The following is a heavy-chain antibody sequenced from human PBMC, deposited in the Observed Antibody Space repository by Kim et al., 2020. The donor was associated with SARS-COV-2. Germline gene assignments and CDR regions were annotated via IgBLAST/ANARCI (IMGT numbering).Heavy chain of an antibody. CDR3: SSGRDDYNLRSALV. D-gene: IGHD4-4*01. J-gene: IGHJ3*01. V-gene: IGHV3-21*01. CDR2: ISSSGTYI. CDR1: GFIFSTYG. Sequence: GGSLRLSCAASGFIFSTYGMNWVRQAPGKGLEWVSFISSSGTYIYSADSVKGRYSISRDNAKNSLYLQLNSLRAEDTAVYYCSSGRDDYNLRSALVWGQGTMGTVSS.